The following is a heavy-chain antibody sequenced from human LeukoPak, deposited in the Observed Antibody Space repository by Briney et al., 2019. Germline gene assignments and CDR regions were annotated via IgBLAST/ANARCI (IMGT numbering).Heavy chain of an antibody. D-gene: IGHD6-25*01. CDR3: ARDVIAAAGGFAEY. CDR1: GFKFRDYA. CDR2: VEKTGGRA. Sequence: GGSLRLSCAASGFKFRDYAMSWVRQAPGKGLEWVSTVEKTGGRAYYADSVKGRFTVSRDNSKNTLYLQMNSLRPEDTAVYHCARDVIAAAGGFAEYWGQGTLVTVSS. V-gene: IGHV3-23*01. J-gene: IGHJ4*02.